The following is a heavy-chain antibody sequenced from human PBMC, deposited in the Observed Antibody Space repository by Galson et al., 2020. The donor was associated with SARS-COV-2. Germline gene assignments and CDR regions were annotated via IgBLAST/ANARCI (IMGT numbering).Heavy chain of an antibody. Sequence: ESGPTLVKPTQTLTVTCTFSGFSLSTKGMCVSWIRQPPGKALEWLARIDWDDDKYYSTSLMTRLTISKDTSKNQVVLTMTNMDPVDTATYYGARTLGYCANGVCYDRGMDVWGQGTTVTVSS. V-gene: IGHV2-70*11. CDR2: IDWDDDK. CDR1: GFSLSTKGMC. CDR3: ARTLGYCANGVCYDRGMDV. D-gene: IGHD2-8*01. J-gene: IGHJ6*02.